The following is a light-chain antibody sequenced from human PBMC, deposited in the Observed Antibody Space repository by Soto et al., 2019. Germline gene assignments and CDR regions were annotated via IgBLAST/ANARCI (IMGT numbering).Light chain of an antibody. CDR2: EVS. J-gene: IGLJ1*01. CDR1: SSDVGGYSY. Sequence: QSVLTQPPSASGSPGQSVTISCTGTSSDVGGYSYVSWYQQHPGKAPKLMIYEVSKRPSGVPDRFSGSKSGNTASLTVSGLQAEDEGDYYCSSYAGSNNYVFGTGTKVXVL. CDR3: SSYAGSNNYV. V-gene: IGLV2-8*01.